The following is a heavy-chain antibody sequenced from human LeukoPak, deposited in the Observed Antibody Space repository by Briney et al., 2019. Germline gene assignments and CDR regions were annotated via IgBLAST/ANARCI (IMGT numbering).Heavy chain of an antibody. D-gene: IGHD2-2*01. CDR3: ASTCSSTSCYGRDV. Sequence: GGSLRLSCAASGSTLDDYGMSWVRQAPGKGLEWVSGINWNGGSTGYADSVKGRFTISRDNAKNSLYLQMNSLRAEDTALYHCASTCSSTSCYGRDVWGKGTTVTVSS. V-gene: IGHV3-20*01. J-gene: IGHJ6*04. CDR1: GSTLDDYG. CDR2: INWNGGST.